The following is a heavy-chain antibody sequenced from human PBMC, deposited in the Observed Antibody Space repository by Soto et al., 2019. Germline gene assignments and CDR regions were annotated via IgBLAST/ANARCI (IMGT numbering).Heavy chain of an antibody. D-gene: IGHD3-3*01. Sequence: ASVKVSCKASGYTFTSYGISWVRQAPGQGLEWMGWISAYNGNTNYAQKLQGRVTMTTDTSTSTAYMELRSLRSDDTAVYYCARATYYDFWSGDINLYFDYWGQGTLVTVSS. CDR3: ARATYYDFWSGDINLYFDY. J-gene: IGHJ4*02. V-gene: IGHV1-18*01. CDR1: GYTFTSYG. CDR2: ISAYNGNT.